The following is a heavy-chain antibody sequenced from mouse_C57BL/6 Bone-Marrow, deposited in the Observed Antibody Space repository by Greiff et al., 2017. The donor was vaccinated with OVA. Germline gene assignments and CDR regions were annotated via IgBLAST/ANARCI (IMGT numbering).Heavy chain of an antibody. V-gene: IGHV5-17*01. CDR2: ISSGSSTI. Sequence: EVKVVESGGGLVKPGGSLKLSCAASGFTFSDYGMHWVRQAPEKGLEWVAYISSGSSTIYYADTVKGRFTISRDNAKNTLFLQMTSLRSEDTAMYYCARNWAYWGQGTLVTVSA. J-gene: IGHJ3*01. D-gene: IGHD4-1*01. CDR1: GFTFSDYG. CDR3: ARNWAY.